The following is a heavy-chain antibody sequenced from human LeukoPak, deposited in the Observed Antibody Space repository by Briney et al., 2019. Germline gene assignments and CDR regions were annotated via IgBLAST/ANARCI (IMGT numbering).Heavy chain of an antibody. CDR2: ISSSSSYI. V-gene: IGHV3-21*01. J-gene: IGHJ4*02. D-gene: IGHD5-12*01. CDR1: GFTFSSYS. Sequence: GGSLRLSCAASGFTFSSYSMNWVRQAPGKGLEWVSSISSSSSYIYYADSVKGRFTISRDNAKNSLYLQMNSLRAEDTAVYYYARVTSGYDSAYYFDYWGQGTLVTVSS. CDR3: ARVTSGYDSAYYFDY.